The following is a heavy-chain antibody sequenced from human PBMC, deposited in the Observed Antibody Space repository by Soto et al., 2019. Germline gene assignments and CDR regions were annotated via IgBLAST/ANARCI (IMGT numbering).Heavy chain of an antibody. CDR2: IYYSGST. CDR3: ARVVICSSTSCYGSHYYYYMDV. V-gene: IGHV4-59*01. J-gene: IGHJ6*03. D-gene: IGHD2-2*01. Sequence: SETLSLTCTVSGGSISSYYWSWIRQPPGKGLEWIGYIYYSGSTNYNPSLKSRVTISVDTSKNQFSLKLSSVTAADTAVYYCARVVICSSTSCYGSHYYYYMDVWGKGTTVTVS. CDR1: GGSISSYY.